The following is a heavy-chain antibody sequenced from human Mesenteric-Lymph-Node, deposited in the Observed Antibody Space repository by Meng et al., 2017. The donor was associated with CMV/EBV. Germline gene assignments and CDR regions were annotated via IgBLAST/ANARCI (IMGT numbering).Heavy chain of an antibody. V-gene: IGHV4-34*01. CDR2: IKHSEST. CDR3: ARGRIVVVPAATSWFDP. CDR1: GGSFSGYC. J-gene: IGHJ5*02. D-gene: IGHD2-2*01. Sequence: GSLRLSCAVYGGSFSGYCWSWIRQPPGKGLEWIGEIKHSESTNYNPSLKSRVTISVDTSKNQFSLKLGSVTAADTTVYYCARGRIVVVPAATSWFDPWGQGTLVTVSS.